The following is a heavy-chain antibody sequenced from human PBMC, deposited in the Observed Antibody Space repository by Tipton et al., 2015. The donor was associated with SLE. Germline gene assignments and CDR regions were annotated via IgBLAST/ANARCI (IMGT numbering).Heavy chain of an antibody. CDR2: IYVSGTT. J-gene: IGHJ5*02. CDR3: ASGAYDSGDSYLGGWLDP. CDR1: GASMRDYY. Sequence: TLSLTCSVSGASMRDYYWTWIRQPPGKRLEWIGHIYVSGTTNYNPSLKSRVTISLATSTNQFFLNLTSVTAADTAIYFCASGAYDSGDSYLGGWLDPWGQGTLISVSS. V-gene: IGHV4-4*08. D-gene: IGHD3-10*01.